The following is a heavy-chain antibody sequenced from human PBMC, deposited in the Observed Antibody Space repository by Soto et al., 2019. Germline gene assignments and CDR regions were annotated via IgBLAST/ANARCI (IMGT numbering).Heavy chain of an antibody. CDR2: INHSGST. CDR1: GGSFSGYY. CDR3: ARGHGPPLVATMGYYYGMDV. V-gene: IGHV4-34*01. D-gene: IGHD5-12*01. J-gene: IGHJ6*02. Sequence: QVQLQQWGAGLLKPSETLSLTCAVYGGSFSGYYWSWIRQPPGKGLEWIGEINHSGSTNYNPSLKSRVTISVDTSKNQFSLKLSSVTAADTAVYYCARGHGPPLVATMGYYYGMDVWGQGTTVTVSS.